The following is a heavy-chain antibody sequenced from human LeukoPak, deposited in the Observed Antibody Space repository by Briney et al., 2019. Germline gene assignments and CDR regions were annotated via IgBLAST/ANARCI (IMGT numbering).Heavy chain of an antibody. J-gene: IGHJ4*02. Sequence: GGSLRLSCSASGFTFSTYWMSWVRQAPGKGLEWVAKIKQDGSEKYYVDSVKGRFTISRDNAKNSLYLQMNYLRAEDTAVYYCAREGYCSGGICAFDYWGQGTLVIVSS. D-gene: IGHD2-15*01. CDR2: IKQDGSEK. CDR3: AREGYCSGGICAFDY. CDR1: GFTFSTYW. V-gene: IGHV3-7*01.